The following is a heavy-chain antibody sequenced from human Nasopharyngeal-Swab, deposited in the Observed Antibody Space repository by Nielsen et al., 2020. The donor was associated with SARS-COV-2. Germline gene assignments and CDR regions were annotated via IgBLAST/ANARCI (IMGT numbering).Heavy chain of an antibody. V-gene: IGHV3-30-3*01. Sequence: GGSLRLSCAASGFTFSSYAMHWVRQAPGKGLEWVAVISYDGSKKYYADSVKGRFTISRDNSKNTLYLQMNSLRAEDTAVYHCARDQGSSWYTYYYYYGRDVWGQGTTVTVSS. J-gene: IGHJ6*02. CDR1: GFTFSSYA. D-gene: IGHD6-13*01. CDR3: ARDQGSSWYTYYYYYGRDV. CDR2: ISYDGSKK.